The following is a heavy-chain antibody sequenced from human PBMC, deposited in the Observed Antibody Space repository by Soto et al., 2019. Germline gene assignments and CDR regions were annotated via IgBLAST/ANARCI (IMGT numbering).Heavy chain of an antibody. V-gene: IGHV3-73*02. Sequence: EVQLVESGGGLVQPGGSLKLSCAASGFTFSGSAMHWVRQASGKGLEWVGRIRSKANSYATAYAASGKGRFTISRDDSKNTAYLQMNSLKTEDTAVYYCTRRGGGGVDYWGQGTLVTVSS. CDR1: GFTFSGSA. D-gene: IGHD3-10*01. J-gene: IGHJ4*02. CDR3: TRRGGGGVDY. CDR2: IRSKANSYAT.